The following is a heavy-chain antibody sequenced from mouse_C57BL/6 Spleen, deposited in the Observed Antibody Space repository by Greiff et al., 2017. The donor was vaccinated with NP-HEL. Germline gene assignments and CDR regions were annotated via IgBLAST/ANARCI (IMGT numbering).Heavy chain of an antibody. CDR2: IDPEDGET. CDR1: GFNIKDYY. CDR3: ARSSGLYYGPPEAMDY. Sequence: VQLKQSGAELVKPGASVKLSCTASGFNIKDYYMHWVKQRTEQGLEWIGRIDPEDGETKYAPKFKGKATITADTSSNTAYLQLSSLTSEDTAVYYCARSSGLYYGPPEAMDYWGQGTSVTVSS. V-gene: IGHV14-2*01. D-gene: IGHD2-1*01. J-gene: IGHJ4*01.